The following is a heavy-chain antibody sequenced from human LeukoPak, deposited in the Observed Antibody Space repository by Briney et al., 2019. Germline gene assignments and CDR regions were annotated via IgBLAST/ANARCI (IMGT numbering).Heavy chain of an antibody. V-gene: IGHV3-74*01. CDR1: GFTLSSSW. Sequence: GGSLRLSCAGSGFTLSSSWMHWARQAPGKGLVWVSRINNDGRTTNYADSVKGRFTISRDNAKNTLYLQMNSLRAEDTAVYYCAREAFHDYFDYWGQGTLVTVSS. CDR2: INNDGRTT. J-gene: IGHJ4*02. CDR3: AREAFHDYFDY.